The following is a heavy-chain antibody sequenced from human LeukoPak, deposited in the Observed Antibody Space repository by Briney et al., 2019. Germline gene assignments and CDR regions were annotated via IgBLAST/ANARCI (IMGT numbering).Heavy chain of an antibody. CDR2: ISGGGGST. Sequence: GGSLRLSCAASGFTFSSYAMSWVRQAPGKGLEWVSAISGGGGSTYYADSVKGRFTISRDNSKNTLYLQMNSLRAEDTAVYYCAKDLCSSTSCYTANWFDPWGQGTLVTVSS. CDR3: AKDLCSSTSCYTANWFDP. V-gene: IGHV3-23*01. CDR1: GFTFSSYA. J-gene: IGHJ5*02. D-gene: IGHD2-2*02.